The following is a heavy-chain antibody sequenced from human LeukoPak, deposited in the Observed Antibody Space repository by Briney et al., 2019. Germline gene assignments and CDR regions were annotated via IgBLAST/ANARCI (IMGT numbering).Heavy chain of an antibody. CDR1: GGSFSGYY. CDR3: ARADTST. CDR2: INHSGST. D-gene: IGHD2/OR15-2a*01. J-gene: IGHJ5*02. Sequence: SETLSHTCAVYGGSFSGYYWSWIRQPPGKGLEWIGEINHSGSTNYNPSLKSRVTIPVDTSKNQFSLKLSSVTAADTAVYYCARADTSTWGQGTLVTVSS. V-gene: IGHV4-34*01.